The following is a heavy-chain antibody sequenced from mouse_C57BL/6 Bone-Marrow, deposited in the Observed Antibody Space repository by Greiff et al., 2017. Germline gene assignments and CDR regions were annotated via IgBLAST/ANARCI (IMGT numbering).Heavy chain of an antibody. CDR2: IDPSDSYT. Sequence: QVQLQQPGAELVRPGTSVKLSCKASGYTFTSYWMHWVKQRPGQGLEWIGVIDPSDSYTNYNQKFKGKATLTVDTSSSTAYMQLSSLTSEDSAVYYCADDFLFGYWGRGTTPTVSS. J-gene: IGHJ2*01. CDR3: ADDFLFGY. CDR1: GYTFTSYW. D-gene: IGHD2-12*01. V-gene: IGHV1-59*01.